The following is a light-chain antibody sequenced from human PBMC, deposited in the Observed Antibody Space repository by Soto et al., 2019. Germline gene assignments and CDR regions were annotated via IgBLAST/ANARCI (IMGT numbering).Light chain of an antibody. CDR1: QSISNY. V-gene: IGKV1-39*01. Sequence: PSSLSASVGDRVTITCRASQSISNYLNWYQQKPGKAPKLLIYVASSLSSGVPSRFSGSGSGTDFTLTISSLQPEDVASYYCHTFGQGTRLEIK. CDR2: VAS. J-gene: IGKJ5*01. CDR3: HT.